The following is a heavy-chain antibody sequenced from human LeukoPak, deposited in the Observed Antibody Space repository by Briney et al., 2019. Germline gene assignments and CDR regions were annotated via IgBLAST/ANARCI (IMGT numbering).Heavy chain of an antibody. D-gene: IGHD3-9*01. CDR1: GFTFGNSD. CDR3: ARDSLTGYYTFDY. J-gene: IGHJ4*02. CDR2: ISTSGGST. V-gene: IGHV3-23*01. Sequence: GGSLRLSCAASGFTFGNSDMSWVRQAPGKGLEWVSTISTSGGSTYYVDSVEGRFTISRDNAKNSLYLQMNSLRAEDTAVYYCARDSLTGYYTFDYWGQGTLVTVSS.